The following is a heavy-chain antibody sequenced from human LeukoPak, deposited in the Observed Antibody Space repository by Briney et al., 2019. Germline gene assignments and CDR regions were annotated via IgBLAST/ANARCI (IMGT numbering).Heavy chain of an antibody. CDR2: ISGSGGST. V-gene: IGHV3-23*01. Sequence: GGSLRLSCAASGFTFSSYWMHWVRQAPGKGLEWVSAISGSGGSTYYADSVKGRFTISRDNSKNTLYLQMNSLRAEDTAVYYCAKLGGVVPAAFLFDYWGQGTLVTVSS. J-gene: IGHJ4*02. CDR1: GFTFSSYW. CDR3: AKLGGVVPAAFLFDY. D-gene: IGHD2-2*01.